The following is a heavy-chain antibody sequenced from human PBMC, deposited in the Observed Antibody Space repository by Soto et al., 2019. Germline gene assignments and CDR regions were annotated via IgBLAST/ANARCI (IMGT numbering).Heavy chain of an antibody. V-gene: IGHV4-38-2*01. D-gene: IGHD3-16*01. Sequence: SETLSLTCSVSCYSISSGYYWGWIRHPPGKGLEWIGSMYHSGSAYYNPSLRRRVTISVDSSRNQFSLKLSSVTAADTAVYYCARRGRGYYDCVWGSYNWFDPWGQGPLVTVSS. CDR3: ARRGRGYYDCVWGSYNWFDP. CDR2: MYHSGSA. J-gene: IGHJ5*02. CDR1: CYSISSGYY.